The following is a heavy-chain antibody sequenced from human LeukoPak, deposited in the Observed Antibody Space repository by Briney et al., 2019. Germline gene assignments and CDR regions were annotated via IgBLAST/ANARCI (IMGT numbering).Heavy chain of an antibody. J-gene: IGHJ4*02. CDR1: GFTFSSYS. CDR2: ISSSSSTI. CDR3: TTRVVTTNDN. D-gene: IGHD2-21*02. Sequence: GGSLRLSCAASGFTFSSYSMNWVRQAPGKGLEWVSYISSSSSTIYYADSVKGRFTISRDNAKNSLYLQMNSLKTEDTAVYYCTTRVVTTNDNWGQGTLVTVSS. V-gene: IGHV3-48*01.